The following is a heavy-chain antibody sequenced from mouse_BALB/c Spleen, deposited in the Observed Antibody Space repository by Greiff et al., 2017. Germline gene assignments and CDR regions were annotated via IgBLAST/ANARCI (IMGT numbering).Heavy chain of an antibody. J-gene: IGHJ2*01. Sequence: EVQLVESGGGLVKPGGSLKLSCAASGFTFSSYAMSWVRQSPEKRLEWVATISDGGSYTYYPDSVKGRFTISRDNAKNNLYLQMSSLKSEDTAMYYCARGGPYYFDYWGQGTTLTVSS. CDR2: ISDGGSYT. D-gene: IGHD3-3*01. CDR3: ARGGPYYFDY. V-gene: IGHV5-6*01. CDR1: GFTFSSYA.